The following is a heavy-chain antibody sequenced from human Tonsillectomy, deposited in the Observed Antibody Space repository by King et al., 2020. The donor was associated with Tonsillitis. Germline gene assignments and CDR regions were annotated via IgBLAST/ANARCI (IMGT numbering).Heavy chain of an antibody. D-gene: IGHD6-6*01. J-gene: IGHJ4*02. CDR3: AREARMAAADY. V-gene: IGHV1-18*01. Sequence: QLVQSGPEVKKPGASVKVSCKASGYPFVSHGISWVRQAPGQGLEWMGWISAYNGNTNYAQKFQGRLTVTTDTSTNTVDMELRSLTSVDTAVYFCAREARMAAADYWGQGTLVTVSS. CDR2: ISAYNGNT. CDR1: GYPFVSHG.